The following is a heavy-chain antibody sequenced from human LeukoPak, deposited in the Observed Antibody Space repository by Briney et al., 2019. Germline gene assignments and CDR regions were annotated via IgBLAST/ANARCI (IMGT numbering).Heavy chain of an antibody. CDR1: GFTFSDYY. CDR3: ARDRRPYDSSGYLIVY. V-gene: IGHV3-11*04. J-gene: IGHJ4*02. D-gene: IGHD3-22*01. Sequence: GGSLRLSCAASGFTFSDYYMSWIRQAPGKGLEWVSYISSSGSTIYYADSVKGRFTISRDNAKNSLYLQMNSLRAEDTAVYYCARDRRPYDSSGYLIVYWGQGTLVTVSS. CDR2: ISSSGSTI.